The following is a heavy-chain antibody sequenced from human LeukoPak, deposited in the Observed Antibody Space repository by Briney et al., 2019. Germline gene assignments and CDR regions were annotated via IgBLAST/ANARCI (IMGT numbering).Heavy chain of an antibody. D-gene: IGHD5-12*01. V-gene: IGHV3-43D*03. Sequence: GGSLRLSCVASGFTFDNYVMHWVRQAPGKGLEWVSLFSWDEHSTYYADSVKGRFTISRDNSKNSLYLQMNSLRTDDTGLYYCAKDMTAAAYDYSFDYWGQGTLVTVSS. CDR3: AKDMTAAAYDYSFDY. J-gene: IGHJ4*02. CDR2: FSWDEHST. CDR1: GFTFDNYV.